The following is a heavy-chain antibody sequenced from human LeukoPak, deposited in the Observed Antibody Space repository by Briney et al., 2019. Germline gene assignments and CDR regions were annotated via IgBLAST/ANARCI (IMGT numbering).Heavy chain of an antibody. Sequence: SETLSLTCTVSGGSISSGDYYWSWIRQPPGKGLEWIGYIYYSGSTYYSPSLKSRVTISVDTSKNQFSLKLSSVTAADTAVYYCAIYQSGLFDYWGQGTLVTVSS. CDR3: AIYQSGLFDY. D-gene: IGHD2-2*02. CDR1: GGSISSGDYY. J-gene: IGHJ4*02. V-gene: IGHV4-30-4*01. CDR2: IYYSGST.